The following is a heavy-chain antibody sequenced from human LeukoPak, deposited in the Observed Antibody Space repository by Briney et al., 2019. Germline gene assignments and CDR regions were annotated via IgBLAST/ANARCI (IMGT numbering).Heavy chain of an antibody. Sequence: SVKVSCKASGGTFSSYAISCVRQAPGQGLEWMGGIIPIFGTANYAQKFQGRVTITTDESTSTAYMELSSLRSEDTAVYYCARVSIRGLRFLEQGEGRYYFDYWGQGTLVTVSS. J-gene: IGHJ4*02. CDR1: GGTFSSYA. V-gene: IGHV1-69*05. D-gene: IGHD3-3*01. CDR2: IIPIFGTA. CDR3: ARVSIRGLRFLEQGEGRYYFDY.